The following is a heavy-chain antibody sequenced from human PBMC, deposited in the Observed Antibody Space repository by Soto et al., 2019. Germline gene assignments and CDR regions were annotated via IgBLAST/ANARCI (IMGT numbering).Heavy chain of an antibody. CDR3: ARGGGGSYYAFDI. V-gene: IGHV4-4*02. Sequence: SETLSLTSTVSGFTIISSNWWSWVRQPPGKGLEWIGEIYHSGSTNYNPSLKSRVTISVDKSKNQFSLKLSSVTAADTAVYYCARGGGGSYYAFDIWGQGTMVTVS. D-gene: IGHD1-26*01. J-gene: IGHJ3*02. CDR1: GFTIISSNW. CDR2: IYHSGST.